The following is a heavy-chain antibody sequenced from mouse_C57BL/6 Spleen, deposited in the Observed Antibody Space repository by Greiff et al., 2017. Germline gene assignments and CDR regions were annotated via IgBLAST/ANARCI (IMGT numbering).Heavy chain of an antibody. CDR3: ARSSYGNLDY. D-gene: IGHD2-10*01. Sequence: QVQLQQSGAELVKPGASVKISCTASGYAFSSYWMNWVKQRPGKGLEWIGQIYPGDGDTNYNGKFKGKATLTADKSSSPAYMQLSSLTSEDSAVYFCARSSYGNLDYWGQGTTLTVSS. V-gene: IGHV1-80*01. J-gene: IGHJ2*01. CDR2: IYPGDGDT. CDR1: GYAFSSYW.